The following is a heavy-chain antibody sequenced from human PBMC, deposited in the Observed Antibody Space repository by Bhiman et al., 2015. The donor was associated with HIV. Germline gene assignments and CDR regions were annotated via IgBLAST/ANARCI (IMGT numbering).Heavy chain of an antibody. CDR2: IKRKIDGGTT. J-gene: IGHJ3*02. CDR1: GFTFSSYG. Sequence: VQLVESGGGVVKPGGSLRLSCAASGFTFSSYGMHWVRQAPGKGLEWVGRIKRKIDGGTTDYAAPVKGRFTISRDDSKNTLYLQMNSLKTEDTAVYYCTTDLAAVGSGAFDIWGQGTMVTVSS. CDR3: TTDLAAVGSGAFDI. V-gene: IGHV3-15*01. D-gene: IGHD6-13*01.